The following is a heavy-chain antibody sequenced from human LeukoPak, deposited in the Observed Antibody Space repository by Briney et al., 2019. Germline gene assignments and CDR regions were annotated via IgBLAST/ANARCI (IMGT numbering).Heavy chain of an antibody. CDR2: IIPIFGTA. CDR1: GGTFSSYA. Sequence: SVKVSCKASGGTFSSYAISWVRQAAGHGLEWMGGIIPIFGTANYAQKFQGRVTNTADESTGTAYMELSSLRSEDAAVYYCVNVSARYCSRASGYYFEDRGQGTLVTVSS. J-gene: IGHJ4*02. D-gene: IGHD2-2*01. V-gene: IGHV1-69*01. CDR3: VNVSARYCSRASGYYFED.